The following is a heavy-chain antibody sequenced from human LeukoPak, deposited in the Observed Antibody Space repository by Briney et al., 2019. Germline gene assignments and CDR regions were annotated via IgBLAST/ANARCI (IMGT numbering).Heavy chain of an antibody. CDR1: GFTFSSYS. CDR3: ASSGYSGNSGPFDY. J-gene: IGHJ4*02. CDR2: ISSSSSYI. V-gene: IGHV3-21*01. D-gene: IGHD4-23*01. Sequence: PGGSLRLSCAASGFTFSSYSMNWVRQAPGKGLEWVSSISSSSSYIYYADSVKGRFTISRDNAKNSLYLQMNSLRAEDTAVYYCASSGYSGNSGPFDYWGQGTLVTVSP.